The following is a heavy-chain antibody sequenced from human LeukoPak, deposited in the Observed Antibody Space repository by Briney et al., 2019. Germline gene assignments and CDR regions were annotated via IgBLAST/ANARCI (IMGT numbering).Heavy chain of an antibody. CDR1: GYTFTSYG. Sequence: GASVKVSCKASGYTFTSYGISWVRQAPGQGLEWMGWISAYNGNTNYAQKLQGRVTMTTDTSTSTAYMELGSLRSDDTAVYYCARDRYDFWSGYYVKRDAFDIWGQGTMVTVSS. D-gene: IGHD3-3*01. CDR2: ISAYNGNT. V-gene: IGHV1-18*01. CDR3: ARDRYDFWSGYYVKRDAFDI. J-gene: IGHJ3*02.